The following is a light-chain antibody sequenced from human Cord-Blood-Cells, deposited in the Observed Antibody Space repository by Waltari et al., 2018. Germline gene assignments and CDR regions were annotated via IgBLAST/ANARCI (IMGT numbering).Light chain of an antibody. CDR1: SSDVGGYNY. CDR3: SSYTSSSTYV. CDR2: DVS. Sequence: QSALTQPASVSGYSGQSITISCTGTSSDVGGYNYVSWYQQHPGKAPKLMIYDVSNRPSGVSNRFSGSKSGNTASLTISGLQAEDEADYYCSSYTSSSTYVFGTGTKVTVL. V-gene: IGLV2-14*03. J-gene: IGLJ1*01.